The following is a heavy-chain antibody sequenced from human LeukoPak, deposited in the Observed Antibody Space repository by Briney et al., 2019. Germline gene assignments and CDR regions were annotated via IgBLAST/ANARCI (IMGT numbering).Heavy chain of an antibody. D-gene: IGHD3-10*01. CDR3: ARDTASSFGYFDY. V-gene: IGHV1-69*05. CDR2: IIPIFGTA. Sequence: GASVKVSCKTSGGTFSSYAIIWVRQAPGQGLEWMGRIIPIFGTANYAKKFQGRVTITTDEYTSTAYMELSSLRSEDTAVYYCARDTASSFGYFDYWGQGTLVTVSS. CDR1: GGTFSSYA. J-gene: IGHJ4*02.